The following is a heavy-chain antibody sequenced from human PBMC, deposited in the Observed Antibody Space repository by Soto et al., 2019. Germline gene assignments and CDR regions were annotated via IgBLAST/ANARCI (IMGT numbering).Heavy chain of an antibody. D-gene: IGHD2-21*02. CDR1: GGSISSSSYY. CDR2: IYYSGST. J-gene: IGHJ5*02. V-gene: IGHV4-39*01. Sequence: ASETLSLTCTVSGGSISSSSYYWGWIRQPPGKGLEWIGSIYYSGSTYYNPSLKSRVTISVDTSKNQFSLKLSSVTAADTAVYYCAIPKGGDHIFDPWGQGTLVTVSS. CDR3: AIPKGGDHIFDP.